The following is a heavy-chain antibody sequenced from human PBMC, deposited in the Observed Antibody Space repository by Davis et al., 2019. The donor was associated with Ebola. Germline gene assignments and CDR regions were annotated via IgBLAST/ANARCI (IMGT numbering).Heavy chain of an antibody. CDR3: ARAPTVAGTHYYYGMDV. V-gene: IGHV1-2*04. J-gene: IGHJ6*02. CDR2: INPNSGGT. D-gene: IGHD6-19*01. CDR1: GYTFTSYD. Sequence: ASVKVSCKASGYTFTSYDINWVRQAPGQGLEWMGWINPNSGGTNYAQKFQGWVTMTRDTSISTAYMELSRLRSDDTAVYYCARAPTVAGTHYYYGMDVWGQGTTVTVSS.